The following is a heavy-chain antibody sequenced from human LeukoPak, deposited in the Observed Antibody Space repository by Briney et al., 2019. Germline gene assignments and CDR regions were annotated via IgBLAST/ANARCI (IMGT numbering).Heavy chain of an antibody. V-gene: IGHV3-23*01. D-gene: IGHD1-26*01. J-gene: IGHJ4*02. CDR2: IGGSGGST. CDR1: GFTFSSYS. CDR3: AKDRVGAAPMSHFDC. Sequence: GGSLRLSCAASGFTFSSYSMNWVRQAPGEGLEWVSAIGGSGGSTHYADSVEGRFTISRDNSKNTLYLQMNSLRADDTAVYYCAKDRVGAAPMSHFDCWGQGTLVTVSS.